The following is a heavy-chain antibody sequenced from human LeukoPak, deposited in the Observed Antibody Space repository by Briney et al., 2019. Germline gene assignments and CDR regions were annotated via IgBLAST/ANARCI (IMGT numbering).Heavy chain of an antibody. Sequence: PGGSLRLSCAASGFTFSSHWMSWVRQAQGKGREWVANIKQDGSEKYYVDSVKGRFTICRDNAKNSLYLQMNSLRAEDTAVYYCARGPVPWLTADYFDYWGQGTLVTVSS. D-gene: IGHD6-19*01. V-gene: IGHV3-7*03. CDR2: IKQDGSEK. CDR3: ARGPVPWLTADYFDY. J-gene: IGHJ4*02. CDR1: GFTFSSHW.